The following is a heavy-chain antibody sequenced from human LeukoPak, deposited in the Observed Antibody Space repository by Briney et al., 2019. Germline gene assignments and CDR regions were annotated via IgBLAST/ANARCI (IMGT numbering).Heavy chain of an antibody. V-gene: IGHV1-2*04. CDR1: GYTFTGYY. J-gene: IGHJ3*02. CDR3: ARAALGANYDAFDI. Sequence: ASVKVSCKASGYTFTGYYMHWVRQAPGQGLEWMGWINPNSGGTNYAQKFQGWVTMTRDTSISTAYMELSRLRSDDTAVYYCARAALGANYDAFDIWGQGTMVTVSS. D-gene: IGHD1-26*01. CDR2: INPNSGGT.